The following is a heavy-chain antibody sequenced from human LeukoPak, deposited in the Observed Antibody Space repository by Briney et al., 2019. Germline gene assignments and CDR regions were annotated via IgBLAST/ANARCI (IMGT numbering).Heavy chain of an antibody. CDR3: ARDSSSGWCSDY. Sequence: RGSLRLSCAASGFTFSNYWMSWVRQAPGKGLEWVANIKQDGSEKYYVDSLKGRFTISRDNAKNSLYLQMNSLRAEDTAVYYCARDSSSGWCSDYWGQGTLVTVSS. J-gene: IGHJ4*02. CDR2: IKQDGSEK. CDR1: GFTFSNYW. V-gene: IGHV3-7*01. D-gene: IGHD6-19*01.